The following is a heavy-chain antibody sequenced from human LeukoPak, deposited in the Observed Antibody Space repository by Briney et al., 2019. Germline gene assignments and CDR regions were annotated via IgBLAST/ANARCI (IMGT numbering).Heavy chain of an antibody. CDR3: AREGGEGDWFDP. J-gene: IGHJ5*02. D-gene: IGHD4-17*01. V-gene: IGHV1-69*13. CDR1: GGTFSSYA. CDR2: IIPIFGTA. Sequence: SVKVSCKASGGTFSSYAISWVRQAPGQGLEWMGGIIPIFGTANYAQKFQGRVTITADESTSTAYMELSSLRSEDTAVYYCAREGGEGDWFDPWGQGTLVTVSS.